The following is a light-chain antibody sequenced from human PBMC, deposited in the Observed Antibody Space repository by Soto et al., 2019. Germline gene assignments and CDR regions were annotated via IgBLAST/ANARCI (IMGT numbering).Light chain of an antibody. Sequence: QSVLTQPASVSGSPGQSITISCTGSSSDVGGHNFVSWYQQHPGKAPKLVISDVSKRPSGVPDRFSGSKSGNTASLTVSGLQTDDEADYFCSSYVSGNNWVFGGGTKVTVL. CDR3: SSYVSGNNWV. CDR2: DVS. V-gene: IGLV2-8*01. J-gene: IGLJ3*02. CDR1: SSDVGGHNF.